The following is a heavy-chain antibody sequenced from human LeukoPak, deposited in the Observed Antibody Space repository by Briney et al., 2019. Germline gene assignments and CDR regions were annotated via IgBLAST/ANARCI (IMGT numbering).Heavy chain of an antibody. V-gene: IGHV3-23*01. Sequence: RGSLRLSCAASGFTFSSYAMTWVRQAPGKGLVWVSAISGRGGATYSADSVKGRFTISRDNSKNTLYLQMNSLRAEDTAVYYCAKAKGVIYFDYWGQGTLVTVSS. CDR3: AKAKGVIYFDY. D-gene: IGHD3-10*01. CDR2: ISGRGGAT. J-gene: IGHJ4*02. CDR1: GFTFSSYA.